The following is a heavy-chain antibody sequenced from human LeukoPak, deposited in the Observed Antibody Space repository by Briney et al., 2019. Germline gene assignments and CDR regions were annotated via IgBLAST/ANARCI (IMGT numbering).Heavy chain of an antibody. Sequence: SVKVSCKASGGTFSSYGISWVREAPGQGLEWMGGIIPIFHTPHYAQKFQGKVTITTDESANTAFMELSSLRSEDTAVYYCARDRPGGEIVAPFDYWGQGTLVTVSS. D-gene: IGHD5-12*01. CDR2: IIPIFHTP. J-gene: IGHJ4*02. CDR3: ARDRPGGEIVAPFDY. V-gene: IGHV1-69*05. CDR1: GGTFSSYG.